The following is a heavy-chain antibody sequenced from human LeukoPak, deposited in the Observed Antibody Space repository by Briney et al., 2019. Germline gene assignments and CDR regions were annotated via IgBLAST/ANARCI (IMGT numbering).Heavy chain of an antibody. J-gene: IGHJ6*03. D-gene: IGHD1-26*01. CDR3: AAVWAGERWEPTYYYYYMDV. Sequence: ASVKVSCKASGYTFTSYGISWVRQAPGQGLEWMGGIIPIFGTANYAQKFQGRVTITTDESTSTAYMELSSLRSEDTAVYYCAAVWAGERWEPTYYYYYMDVWGKGTTVTVSS. CDR1: GYTFTSYG. CDR2: IIPIFGTA. V-gene: IGHV1-69*05.